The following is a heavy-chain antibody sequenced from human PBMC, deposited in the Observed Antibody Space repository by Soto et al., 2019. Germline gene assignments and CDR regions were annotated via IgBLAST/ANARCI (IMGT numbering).Heavy chain of an antibody. Sequence: ASVKVSCKASGYTFTSYDINWVRQATGQGLEWMGWMNPNSGNTGYAQKFQGRVTMTRNTSISTAYMELGSLRSEETAVYYCARGLIRGTGYSSGWLDAFDIWGQGTMVTVSS. CDR2: MNPNSGNT. D-gene: IGHD6-19*01. CDR1: GYTFTSYD. V-gene: IGHV1-8*01. J-gene: IGHJ3*02. CDR3: ARGLIRGTGYSSGWLDAFDI.